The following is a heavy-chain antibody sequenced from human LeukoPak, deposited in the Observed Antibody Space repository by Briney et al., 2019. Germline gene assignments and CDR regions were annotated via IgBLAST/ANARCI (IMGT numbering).Heavy chain of an antibody. V-gene: IGHV4-30-2*01. CDR1: GGSISSGLNS. CDR3: ARERGSGWFRFKYFDY. J-gene: IGHJ4*02. Sequence: PSQTLSLTCAVSGGSISSGLNSWSWIRQPPGKGLEWIGYIYDSGSTYYNPSLKSRVTISVDKSKNQFSLKLSSVTAADTAVYYCARERGSGWFRFKYFDYWGQGTLVTVSS. D-gene: IGHD6-19*01. CDR2: IYDSGST.